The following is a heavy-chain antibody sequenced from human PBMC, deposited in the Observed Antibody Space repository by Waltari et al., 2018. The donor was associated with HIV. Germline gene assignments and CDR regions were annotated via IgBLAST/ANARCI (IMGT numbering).Heavy chain of an antibody. CDR3: ANPSYDSSGYYSAGSEFDY. J-gene: IGHJ4*02. CDR2: INPNSGGT. V-gene: IGHV1-2*02. Sequence: QVQLVQSGAEVKKPGASVKVSCKASGYTFTGYYIHWVRQAPGQGLEWMGWINPNSGGTNYAQNFQGRVTMTRDTSISTAYMELSRLRSDDTAVYYCANPSYDSSGYYSAGSEFDYWGQGTLVTVSS. D-gene: IGHD3-22*01. CDR1: GYTFTGYY.